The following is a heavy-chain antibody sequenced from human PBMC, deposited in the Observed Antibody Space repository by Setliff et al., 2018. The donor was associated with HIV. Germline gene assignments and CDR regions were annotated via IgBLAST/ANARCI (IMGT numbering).Heavy chain of an antibody. CDR3: AKKTAAYTSGSWLHY. CDR1: GFTFSSYA. D-gene: IGHD3-10*01. CDR2: ISGHTIDV. Sequence: GGSLRLSCAASGFTFSSYAMHWVRQAPGKGLEWLSVISGHTIDVYYADSVRGRFTISRDNSKNTLYLQLNSLSAEDTAIYYCAKKTAAYTSGSWLHYWGQGTLVTVSS. J-gene: IGHJ4*02. V-gene: IGHV3-23*01.